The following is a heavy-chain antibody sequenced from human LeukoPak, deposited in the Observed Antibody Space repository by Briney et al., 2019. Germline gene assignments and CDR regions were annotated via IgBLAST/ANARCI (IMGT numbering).Heavy chain of an antibody. CDR1: GYTLTELS. V-gene: IGHV1-24*01. J-gene: IGHJ5*02. D-gene: IGHD3-3*01. CDR2: FDPEDGET. Sequence: ASVKVSCKVSGYTLTELSMHWVRQAPGKGLEWMGGFDPEDGETIYAQKFQGRVTMTEDTSTDTAYMELSSLRSEDTAVYYCATAGGLRFLEWSTNYGSWGQGTLVTVSS. CDR3: ATAGGLRFLEWSTNYGS.